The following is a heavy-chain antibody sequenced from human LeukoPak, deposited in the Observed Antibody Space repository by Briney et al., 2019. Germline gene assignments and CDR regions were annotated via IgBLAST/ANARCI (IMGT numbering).Heavy chain of an antibody. D-gene: IGHD2-21*02. J-gene: IGHJ4*02. Sequence: GGSLRLSCAASGFTFSSYGMSWVRQAPGKGLEWVSAISASGGTTNYADSVKGRFTISRDNSKNTLYLQMNSLRAEDTAVYYCAKGAYCGGDCYAYFDYWGQGTLVTVSS. CDR1: GFTFSSYG. CDR3: AKGAYCGGDCYAYFDY. V-gene: IGHV3-23*01. CDR2: ISASGGTT.